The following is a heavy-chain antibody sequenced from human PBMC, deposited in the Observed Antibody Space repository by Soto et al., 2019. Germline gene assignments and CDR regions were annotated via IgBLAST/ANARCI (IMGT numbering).Heavy chain of an antibody. J-gene: IGHJ6*02. V-gene: IGHV1-69*05. CDR1: GGTFSSYA. Sequence: QVQLVQSGAEVKKPGSSVKVSCKASGGTFSSYAISWVRQAPGQGLEWMGGIIPIFGTANYAQKFQGRATIPSDESTRTAYMELSRLRSEDTAVYYCARIPPTVVTEYYYYGMDVWGQGPTVTVSS. CDR3: ARIPPTVVTEYYYYGMDV. CDR2: IIPIFGTA. D-gene: IGHD4-17*01.